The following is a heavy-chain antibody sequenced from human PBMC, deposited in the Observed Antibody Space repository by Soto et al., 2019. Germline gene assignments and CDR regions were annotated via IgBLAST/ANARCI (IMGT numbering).Heavy chain of an antibody. V-gene: IGHV1-69*02. J-gene: IGHJ5*02. Sequence: SVKVSCKASGGTFSSYTISWVRQAPGQGLEWMGRIIPILGIANYAQKFQGRVTITADKSTSTAYMELSSLRSEDTAVYYCAQNDYGDYGWFDPWGQGTLVTVSS. CDR1: GGTFSSYT. CDR2: IIPILGIA. D-gene: IGHD4-17*01. CDR3: AQNDYGDYGWFDP.